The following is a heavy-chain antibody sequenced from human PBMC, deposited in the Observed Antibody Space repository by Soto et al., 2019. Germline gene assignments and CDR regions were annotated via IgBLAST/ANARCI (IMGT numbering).Heavy chain of an antibody. V-gene: IGHV4-59*01. CDR2: IYYSGST. CDR3: ARADVEYCGGDCYSSGWFDP. J-gene: IGHJ5*02. CDR1: GGSISSYY. Sequence: SETLSLTCTVSGGSISSYYWSWIRQPPGKGLEWIGYIYYSGSTNYNPSLKSRVTISVDTSKNQFSLKLSSVTAADTAVYYCARADVEYCGGDCYSSGWFDPWGQGTLVTVSS. D-gene: IGHD2-21*02.